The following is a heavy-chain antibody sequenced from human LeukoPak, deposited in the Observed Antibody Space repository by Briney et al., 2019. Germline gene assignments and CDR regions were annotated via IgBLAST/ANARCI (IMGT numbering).Heavy chain of an antibody. CDR2: ISGRGGST. CDR3: AKDGYTYGFDAFDI. CDR1: GFTFSSYA. D-gene: IGHD5-18*01. Sequence: GGSLRLSCAASGFTFSSYAMSWVRQAPGKGLEWVSNISGRGGSTYYADSVKGRFTISRDDSKKTLFLQMNSLRAEDTAVYYCAKDGYTYGFDAFDIWGQGTMVTVSS. J-gene: IGHJ3*02. V-gene: IGHV3-23*01.